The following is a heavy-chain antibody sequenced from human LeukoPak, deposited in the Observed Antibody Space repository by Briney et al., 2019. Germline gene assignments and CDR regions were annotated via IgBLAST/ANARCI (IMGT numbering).Heavy chain of an antibody. CDR2: IWYDGSNK. CDR1: GFTFSSYG. J-gene: IGHJ5*02. V-gene: IGHV3-33*01. D-gene: IGHD3-22*01. Sequence: GGSLRLSCAASGFTFSSYGMHWVRQAPGKGLEWVAVIWYDGSNKYYADSVKGRFTISRDNSKNTLYLQMNSLRAEDTAVYYCARDRGYYDSSGYYTNWFDPWGQGTLVTVSS. CDR3: ARDRGYYDSSGYYTNWFDP.